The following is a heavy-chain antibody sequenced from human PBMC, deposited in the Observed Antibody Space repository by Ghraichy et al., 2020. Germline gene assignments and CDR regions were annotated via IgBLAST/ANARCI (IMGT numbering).Heavy chain of an antibody. CDR1: GFTFSRFW. V-gene: IGHV3-7*01. D-gene: IGHD6-19*01. CDR3: VMQWLERRFDH. Sequence: GGPRLSCAASGFTFSRFWMSWVRQAPGKGLEWVANIKQDGSDTNYVDSVKGRFTISRDNTKNSLYLQMNSLRADDTAVYYCVMQWLERRFDHWGQGTLVTVSS. CDR2: IKQDGSDT. J-gene: IGHJ4*02.